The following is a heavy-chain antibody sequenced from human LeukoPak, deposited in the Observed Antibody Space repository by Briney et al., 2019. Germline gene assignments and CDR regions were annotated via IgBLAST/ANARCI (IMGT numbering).Heavy chain of an antibody. V-gene: IGHV1-69*04. D-gene: IGHD3-22*01. J-gene: IGHJ4*02. CDR1: GYTFSTYG. Sequence: SVKVSCKASGYTFSTYGISWVRQAPGQGLEWMGRIIPILGIANYAQKFQGRVTITADKSTSTAYMELSSLRSEDTAVYYCARDQDDSSGYSGYWGQGTLVTVSS. CDR3: ARDQDDSSGYSGY. CDR2: IIPILGIA.